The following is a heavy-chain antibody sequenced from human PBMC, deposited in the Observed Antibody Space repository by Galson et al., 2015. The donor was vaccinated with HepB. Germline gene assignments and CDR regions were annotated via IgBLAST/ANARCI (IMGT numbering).Heavy chain of an antibody. D-gene: IGHD5-12*01. CDR3: AFRHRRGYSDYDYSGRWYYYGMDV. Sequence: SLRLSCAASGFTFSSYAMSWVRQAPGKGLEWVSSISGSDSSTYYADSVKGRLTISRDNSKNTLYLQMNSLRAEDTAVYYCAFRHRRGYSDYDYSGRWYYYGMDVWGRGTTVTVAS. CDR2: ISGSDSST. CDR1: GFTFSSYA. V-gene: IGHV3-23*01. J-gene: IGHJ6*02.